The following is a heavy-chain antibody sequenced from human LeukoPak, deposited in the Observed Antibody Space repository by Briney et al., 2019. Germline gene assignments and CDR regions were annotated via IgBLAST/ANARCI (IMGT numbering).Heavy chain of an antibody. V-gene: IGHV3-7*01. Sequence: GGSLRLSCAASGFTFSSYWMSWVRQAPGKGLEWVANIKQDGSEIYYVDSVKGRFTISRDNAKNSLYLQMNSLRAEDTAVYYCARVCTIFGVVIMDYFDYWGQGTLVTVSS. D-gene: IGHD3-3*01. CDR1: GFTFSSYW. CDR2: IKQDGSEI. J-gene: IGHJ4*02. CDR3: ARVCTIFGVVIMDYFDY.